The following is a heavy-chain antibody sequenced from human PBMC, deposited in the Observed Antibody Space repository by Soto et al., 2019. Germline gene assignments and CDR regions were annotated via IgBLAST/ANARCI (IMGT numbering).Heavy chain of an antibody. Sequence: SLRLSCAASGFTFSRYGMHWVRQAPGKGLEWVAVISYDGNNKWYADSVKGRFTISRDNSKNTLYLQMNSLRAEDTAVYYCAKEGEDIVVGGAYCMDVWGQGTTVTVSS. CDR1: GFTFSRYG. CDR3: AKEGEDIVVGGAYCMDV. V-gene: IGHV3-30*18. D-gene: IGHD2-2*01. J-gene: IGHJ6*02. CDR2: ISYDGNNK.